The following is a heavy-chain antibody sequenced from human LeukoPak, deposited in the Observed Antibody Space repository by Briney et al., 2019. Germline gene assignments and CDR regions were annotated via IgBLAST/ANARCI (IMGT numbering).Heavy chain of an antibody. Sequence: GASVKVSCKASGYTFTGYYMHWVRQAPGQGLEWMGWINPNSGGTNYAQKFQGRVTMTRDTSISTAYMELSRLRSDDTAVCYCARSSDCSSTSCYRAYYYYMDVWGKGTTVTVSS. V-gene: IGHV1-2*02. CDR2: INPNSGGT. D-gene: IGHD2-2*02. CDR1: GYTFTGYY. CDR3: ARSSDCSSTSCYRAYYYYMDV. J-gene: IGHJ6*03.